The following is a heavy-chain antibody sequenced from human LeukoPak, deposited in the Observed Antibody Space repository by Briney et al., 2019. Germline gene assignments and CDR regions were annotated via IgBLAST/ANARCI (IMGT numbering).Heavy chain of an antibody. CDR1: GFTFNSYE. J-gene: IGHJ4*02. D-gene: IGHD3-10*01. Sequence: PGGSLRLSCATSGFTFNSYEMNWFRQAPGKGLEWASYISASGNTIYYADSVKGRFTISRDNAKDSLYLQMNSVRVEDTAVYYCARESPGGYWGQGTLVTVSS. CDR3: ARESPGGY. V-gene: IGHV3-48*03. CDR2: ISASGNTI.